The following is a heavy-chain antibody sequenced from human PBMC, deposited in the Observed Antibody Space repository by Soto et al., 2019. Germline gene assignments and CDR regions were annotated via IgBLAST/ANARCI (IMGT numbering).Heavy chain of an antibody. CDR3: ARDIQACCTHYFDP. D-gene: IGHD2-8*01. J-gene: IGHJ5*02. V-gene: IGHV4-59*01. Sequence: PSETLSLTCFVSGGSITSYHWNWLRQLPWKELEWVANMSYTGNTNYNPSLQSRVTISMDTSKNQLSLKLTSMTAADTAVYYCARDIQACCTHYFDPCGQGTRVTVSS. CDR1: GGSITSYH. CDR2: MSYTGNT.